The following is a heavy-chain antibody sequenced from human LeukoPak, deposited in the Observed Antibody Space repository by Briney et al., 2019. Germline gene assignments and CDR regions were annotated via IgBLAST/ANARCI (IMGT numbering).Heavy chain of an antibody. CDR1: GFTFSTYE. CDR3: ARETRVRWTDY. CDR2: ISTSGSSI. J-gene: IGHJ4*02. Sequence: GGSLRLSCAASGFTFSTYEINWVRQAPGKGLEWLSHISTSGSSIHYADSVKGRFTISRDNAKNSLYLQMNSLRTEDTAVYYCARETRVRWTDYWGQGILVTVSS. V-gene: IGHV3-48*03. D-gene: IGHD5-24*01.